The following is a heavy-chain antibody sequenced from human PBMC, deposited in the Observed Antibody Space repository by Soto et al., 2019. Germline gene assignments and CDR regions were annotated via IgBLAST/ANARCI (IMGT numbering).Heavy chain of an antibody. D-gene: IGHD3-22*01. Sequence: TSETLSLTCTVSGGSISSGGYYWSWIRQHPGKGLEWIGYIYYGGSTYYNPSLNSRVTLSIDMTNNHVSLILNSVTAADTAVYYCARVGPWVPYYYDSSPYTFENWFDPWGQGTLVTVSS. CDR2: IYYGGST. V-gene: IGHV4-31*03. J-gene: IGHJ5*02. CDR1: GGSISSGGYY. CDR3: ARVGPWVPYYYDSSPYTFENWFDP.